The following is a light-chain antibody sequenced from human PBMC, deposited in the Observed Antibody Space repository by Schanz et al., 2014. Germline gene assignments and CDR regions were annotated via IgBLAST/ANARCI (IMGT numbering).Light chain of an antibody. V-gene: IGKV3-15*01. CDR1: QSVSSN. Sequence: EIVMTQSPATLSVSPGERATLSCRASQSVSSNLAWYQQKPGQAPRLLIYGASTRATGIPARFSGSGSGTEFTLTISRLEPEDFAVYYCQQHGSSLTFGPGTKVDFK. CDR3: QQHGSSLT. J-gene: IGKJ3*01. CDR2: GAS.